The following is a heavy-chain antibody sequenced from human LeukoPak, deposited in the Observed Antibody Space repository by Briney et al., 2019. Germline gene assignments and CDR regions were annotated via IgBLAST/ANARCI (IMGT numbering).Heavy chain of an antibody. CDR3: ARDLWFGEYNWFDP. D-gene: IGHD3-10*01. V-gene: IGHV4-31*03. Sequence: PSETLSLTCTVSGGSISSGGYFWSWVRQHPGKGLEWIGYISHSGSTSYNPSLKSRVTISLDTSKDRFSLRLSSVTAADTAVYYCARDLWFGEYNWFDPWGQGTLVTVSS. CDR2: ISHSGST. CDR1: GGSISSGGYF. J-gene: IGHJ5*02.